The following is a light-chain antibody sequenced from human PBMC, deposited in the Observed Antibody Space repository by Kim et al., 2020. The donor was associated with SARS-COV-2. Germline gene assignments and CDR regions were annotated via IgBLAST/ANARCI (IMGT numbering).Light chain of an antibody. J-gene: IGLJ1*01. Sequence: QSITISCTGTSSDVGGYNYVSWYQQHPGKAPKFMIYDVSNRPSGVSNRFSGSKSGNTASLTISGLQAEDEADYYCSSYTSSSTLDVFGTGTKVTV. CDR3: SSYTSSSTLDV. V-gene: IGLV2-14*03. CDR2: DVS. CDR1: SSDVGGYNY.